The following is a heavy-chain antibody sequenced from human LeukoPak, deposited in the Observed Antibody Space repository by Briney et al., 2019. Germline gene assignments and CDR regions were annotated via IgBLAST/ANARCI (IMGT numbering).Heavy chain of an antibody. CDR3: ARVGYYYDSGGYYPYYFDY. V-gene: IGHV4-59*11. D-gene: IGHD3-22*01. CDR1: GGSISSHY. CDR2: IYYSGST. Sequence: SETLSLTCTVSGGSISSHYWSWIRQPPGKGLEWIGYIYYSGSTNYNPSLKSRVTISVDTSKNQFSLKLSSVTAADTAVYYCARVGYYYDSGGYYPYYFDYWGQGTLVTVSS. J-gene: IGHJ4*02.